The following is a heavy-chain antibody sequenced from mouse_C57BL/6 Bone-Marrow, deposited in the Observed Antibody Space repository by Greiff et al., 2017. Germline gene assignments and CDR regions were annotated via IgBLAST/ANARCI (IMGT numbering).Heavy chain of an antibody. CDR1: GYSITSGYY. J-gene: IGHJ4*01. Sequence: EVKVEESGPGLVKPSQSLSLTCSVTGYSITSGYYWNWIRQFPGNKLEWMGYISYDGSNNYNPSLKNRISITRDTSKNQFFLKLNSVTTEDTATYYCARDYYYAMDYWGQGTSVTVSS. V-gene: IGHV3-6*01. CDR2: ISYDGSN. CDR3: ARDYYYAMDY.